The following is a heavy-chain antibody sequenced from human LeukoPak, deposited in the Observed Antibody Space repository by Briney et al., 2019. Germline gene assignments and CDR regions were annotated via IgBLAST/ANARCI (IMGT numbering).Heavy chain of an antibody. J-gene: IGHJ4*02. CDR3: AGAAAAERLLSDY. CDR2: INPNSGGT. D-gene: IGHD3-10*01. Sequence: ASVKVSCKASGYTFTGYYMHWVRQAPGQGLEWMGWINPNSGGTNYAQKFQGRVTMTRDTSISTAYMELSRLRSDDTAVYYCAGAAAAERLLSDYWGQGTLVTVSS. CDR1: GYTFTGYY. V-gene: IGHV1-2*02.